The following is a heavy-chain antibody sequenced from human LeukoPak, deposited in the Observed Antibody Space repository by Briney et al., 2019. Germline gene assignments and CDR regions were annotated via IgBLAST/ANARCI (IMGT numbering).Heavy chain of an antibody. V-gene: IGHV4-59*01. CDR1: GGSISSYY. D-gene: IGHD3-22*01. CDR2: IYYSGSP. J-gene: IGHJ4*02. Sequence: PSETLSLTCTVSGGSISSYYWSWIRQPPGKGLEWIGYIYYSGSPKYSPSLKSRVTISLDTSKKQFSLRLNSVTAADTAVYYCARDTRNYDSSGYYYFDYWGQGTLVTVSS. CDR3: ARDTRNYDSSGYYYFDY.